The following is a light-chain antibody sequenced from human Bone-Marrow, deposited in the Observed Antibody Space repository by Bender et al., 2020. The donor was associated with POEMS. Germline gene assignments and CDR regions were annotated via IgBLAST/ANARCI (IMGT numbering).Light chain of an antibody. CDR3: CSFATSNTWV. CDR2: EVN. Sequence: QSVLTQPASVSGSPGQSITISCTGTSSDVGYDNLVSWYQQRPGEAPKFLIYEVNRRPSGISTHFSGSKSANTASLTISGLQAEDEADYYCCSFATSNTWVFGGGTKVTVL. CDR1: SSDVGYDNL. J-gene: IGLJ3*02. V-gene: IGLV2-23*02.